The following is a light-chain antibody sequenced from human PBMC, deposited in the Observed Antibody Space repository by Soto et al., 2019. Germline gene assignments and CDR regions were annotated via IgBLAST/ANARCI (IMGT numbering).Light chain of an antibody. V-gene: IGLV2-14*01. Sequence: QSALTQPASVSGSPGQSITISCTGTSSDVGAYNYVSWYQQHPGKAPTLIIYEVSNRPSGVSDRFSGSKSGNTASLTISGLQPEDEAHYHCVSYTSSVTLVSGGGTQLTVL. CDR1: SSDVGAYNY. J-gene: IGLJ7*01. CDR3: VSYTSSVTLV. CDR2: EVS.